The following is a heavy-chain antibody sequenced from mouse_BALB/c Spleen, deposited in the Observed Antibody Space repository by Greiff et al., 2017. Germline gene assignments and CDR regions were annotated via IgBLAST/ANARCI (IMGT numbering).Heavy chain of an antibody. CDR3: VREGASGDY. V-gene: IGHV2-9-2*01. Sequence: QVQLKESGPGLVAPSQSLSITCTVSGFSLTSYDISWIRQPPGKGLEWLGVIWTGGGTNYNSAFMSRLSISKDNSKSQVFLKMNSLQTDDTAIYYCVREGASGDYWGQGTTLTVSS. J-gene: IGHJ2*01. CDR1: GFSLTSYD. CDR2: IWTGGGT.